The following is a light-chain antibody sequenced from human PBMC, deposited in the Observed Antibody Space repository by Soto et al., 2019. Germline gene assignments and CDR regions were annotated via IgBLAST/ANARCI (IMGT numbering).Light chain of an antibody. Sequence: DIHMTQSPSSLSVSVGDRVTITCRTSQNINAWLAWYQQRPGQAPKLLIYDASNLHSGVPSRFSGSGSGTNFTLTISSLQPEDFATYYCQQANSFPITFGQGTKVDIK. J-gene: IGKJ1*01. CDR1: QNINAW. CDR2: DAS. CDR3: QQANSFPIT. V-gene: IGKV1-12*01.